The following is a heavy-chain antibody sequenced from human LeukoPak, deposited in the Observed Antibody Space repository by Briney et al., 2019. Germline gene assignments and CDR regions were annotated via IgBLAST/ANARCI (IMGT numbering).Heavy chain of an antibody. CDR2: ISYDGSNQ. CDR1: GFTFSSYA. Sequence: GGSLRLSCAASGFTFSSYAMSWVRQAPGKGLEWVTVISYDGSNQYYADSVKGRFTISRDNSKNTLYLQMNSLRAEDTAVYYCATTFYYDSSGPIWGQGTLVTVSS. V-gene: IGHV3-30*04. CDR3: ATTFYYDSSGPI. J-gene: IGHJ4*02. D-gene: IGHD3-22*01.